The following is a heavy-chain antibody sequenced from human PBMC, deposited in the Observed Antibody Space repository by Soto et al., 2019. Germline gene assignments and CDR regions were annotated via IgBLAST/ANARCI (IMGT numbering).Heavy chain of an antibody. D-gene: IGHD3-16*02. CDR1: GYTFTSYD. CDR2: MNPNSGNT. V-gene: IGHV1-8*01. CDR3: ARGHLHLGAGSLYRFIY. J-gene: IGHJ4*02. Sequence: QVQLVQSGAEVKKPGASVKLSCKASGYTFTSYDINWVRQATGQGLEWMGWMNPNSGNTGYAQKFQGRVTMTRNTSRSTDYMEQGSQRTEDTALYYCARGHLHLGAGSLYRFIYWGQGTLVTVSS.